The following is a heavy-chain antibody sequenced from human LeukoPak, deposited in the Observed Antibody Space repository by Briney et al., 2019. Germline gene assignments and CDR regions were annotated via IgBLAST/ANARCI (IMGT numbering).Heavy chain of an antibody. D-gene: IGHD3-9*01. J-gene: IGHJ6*02. CDR2: IYSGGST. CDR3: ARDYYDILTGYGDYYYYGMDV. V-gene: IGHV3-53*01. Sequence: QSGGSLRLSCAASGFTVSSNYMSWVRQAPGKGLEWVSVIYSGGSTYYADSVKGRFTISRDNSKNTLYLQMNSLRAEDTAVYYCARDYYDILTGYGDYYYYGMDVWGQGTTVTVSS. CDR1: GFTVSSNY.